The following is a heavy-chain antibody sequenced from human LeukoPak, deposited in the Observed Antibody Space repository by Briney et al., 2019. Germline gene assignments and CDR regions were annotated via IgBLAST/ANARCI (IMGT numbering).Heavy chain of an antibody. D-gene: IGHD5-12*01. CDR2: ISSSSSYT. J-gene: IGHJ4*02. Sequence: GGSLRLSCAASGFTFSDYYMSWIRQAPGKGLEWVSYISSSSSYTNYADSVKGRFTISRDNSKNTLYLQMNSLRAEDTAVYYCANSRYGGYPFDYWGQGTLVTVSS. CDR3: ANSRYGGYPFDY. V-gene: IGHV3-11*06. CDR1: GFTFSDYY.